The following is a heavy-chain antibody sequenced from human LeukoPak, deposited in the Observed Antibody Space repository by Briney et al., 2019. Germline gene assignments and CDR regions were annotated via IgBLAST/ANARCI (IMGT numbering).Heavy chain of an antibody. J-gene: IGHJ6*03. CDR1: GGSISSYY. CDR2: IYYSGST. Sequence: PSETLSLTCTVSGGSISSYYWSWIRQPPGKGLEWIGYIYYSGSTNYNPSLKSRVTITVDTSKNQFSLKLSSVTAADTAVYYCARGDKQNYYYYYMDVWGKGTTVTVSS. CDR3: ARGDKQNYYYYYMDV. D-gene: IGHD1/OR15-1a*01. V-gene: IGHV4-59*12.